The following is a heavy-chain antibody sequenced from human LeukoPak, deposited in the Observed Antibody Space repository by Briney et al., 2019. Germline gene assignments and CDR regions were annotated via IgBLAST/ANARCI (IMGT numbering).Heavy chain of an antibody. Sequence: GASVTVSCTSLGYPFTPFSLHWVRQAPGQGPEWMAIINPGIFTTTYAQKLQDRITVTIDTSTATVYMELRSLRLEDKAVYLCDREWARGSFDMWGQGALVTVSS. CDR1: GYPFTPFS. V-gene: IGHV1-46*01. D-gene: IGHD3-9*01. CDR3: DREWARGSFDM. CDR2: INPGIFTT. J-gene: IGHJ4*02.